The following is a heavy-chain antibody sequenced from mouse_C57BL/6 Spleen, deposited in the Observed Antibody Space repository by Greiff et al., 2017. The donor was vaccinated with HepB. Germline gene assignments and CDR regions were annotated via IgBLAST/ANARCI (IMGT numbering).Heavy chain of an antibody. CDR2: INPNYGTT. V-gene: IGHV1-39*01. D-gene: IGHD1-1*01. J-gene: IGHJ1*03. Sequence: LQESGPELVKPGASVKISCKASGYSFTDYNMNWVKQSNGKSLEWIGVINPNYGTTSYNQKFKGKATLTVDQSSSTAYMQLNSLTSEDSAVYYCARGTTVVGGWYFDVWGKGTTVTVSS. CDR3: ARGTTVVGGWYFDV. CDR1: GYSFTDYN.